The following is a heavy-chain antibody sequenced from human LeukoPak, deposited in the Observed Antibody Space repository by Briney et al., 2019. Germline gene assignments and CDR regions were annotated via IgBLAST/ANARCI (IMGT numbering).Heavy chain of an antibody. J-gene: IGHJ4*02. CDR3: ARENTFFDL. Sequence: GRSLRLSCAACGFTFSSFSTHWVRQPPGRGLEYVSTISSNGGSTYYADSVKGRFIISRDNSKNTLYLQMGSLRAEDMAVFYCARENTFFDLWGQGALVTVSS. V-gene: IGHV3-64*02. CDR1: GFTFSSFS. CDR2: ISSNGGST.